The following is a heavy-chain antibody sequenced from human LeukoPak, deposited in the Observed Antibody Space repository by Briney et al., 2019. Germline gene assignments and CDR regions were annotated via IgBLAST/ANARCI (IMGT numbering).Heavy chain of an antibody. Sequence: ASVKVSCKASGYTFTGYYMHWVRQAPGQGLEWMGWINPNSGGTNYAQKLQGRVTMTTDTSTSTAYMELRSLRSDDTAVYYCAREAAAGNKIFDYWGQGTLVTVSS. D-gene: IGHD6-13*01. V-gene: IGHV1-2*02. J-gene: IGHJ4*02. CDR1: GYTFTGYY. CDR3: AREAAAGNKIFDY. CDR2: INPNSGGT.